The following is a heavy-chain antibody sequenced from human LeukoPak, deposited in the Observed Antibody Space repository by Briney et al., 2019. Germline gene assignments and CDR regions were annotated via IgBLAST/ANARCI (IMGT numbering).Heavy chain of an antibody. CDR3: ARRGDPYSNYVNSYYYYGMDV. CDR1: GGSISSYY. CDR2: IYYSGST. D-gene: IGHD4-11*01. V-gene: IGHV4-59*08. J-gene: IGHJ6*02. Sequence: SETLSLTCTVSGGSISSYYWSWIRQPPGKGLEWIGYIYYSGSTNYNPSLKSRVTISVDTSKNQFSLKLSSVTAADTAVYYCARRGDPYSNYVNSYYYYGMDVWGQGTTVTVSS.